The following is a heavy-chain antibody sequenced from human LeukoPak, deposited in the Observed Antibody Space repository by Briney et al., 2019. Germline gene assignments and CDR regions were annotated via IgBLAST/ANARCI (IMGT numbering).Heavy chain of an antibody. CDR1: GGTFSSYA. Sequence: GASVKVSCKASGGTFSSYAISWVRQAPGQGLEWMGGIIPIFGTANYAQKFQGRVTITADESTSTAYMELSSLRSEDTAVYYCASMCGGSYAGTRSWFDPWGQGTLVTVSS. D-gene: IGHD1-26*01. CDR2: IIPIFGTA. V-gene: IGHV1-69*13. J-gene: IGHJ5*02. CDR3: ASMCGGSYAGTRSWFDP.